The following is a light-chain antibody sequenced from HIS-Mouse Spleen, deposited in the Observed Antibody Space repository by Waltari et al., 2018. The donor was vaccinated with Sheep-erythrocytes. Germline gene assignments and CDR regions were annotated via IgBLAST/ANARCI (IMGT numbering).Light chain of an antibody. CDR2: EAS. V-gene: IGLV2-14*01. J-gene: IGLJ1*01. CDR1: SSDVGGYNY. Sequence: QSALTQPASVSGSPGQSITISCTGTSSDVGGYNYVSWYQQHPGKAPKLMIYEASNRPSGVSNRFSGPKSGNTASLTISGLQAEDEADYYCSSYTSSSTYVFGTGTKVTVL. CDR3: SSYTSSSTYV.